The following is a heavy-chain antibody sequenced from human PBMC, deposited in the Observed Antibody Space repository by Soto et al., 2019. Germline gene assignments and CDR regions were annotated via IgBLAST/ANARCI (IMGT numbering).Heavy chain of an antibody. V-gene: IGHV3-23*01. D-gene: IGHD3-10*01. CDR2: ISASGGSR. CDR3: AKSSRHRIITNYYFDY. CDR1: GFAFSTSG. J-gene: IGHJ4*02. Sequence: PGGSLRLSCAASGFAFSTSGMTWVRQAPGKGLEWVSTISASGGSRDYADSVRGRFTISRDNSKSTLYVQMNNLRAEDTAIYYCAKSSRHRIITNYYFDYWGQGTLVTVSS.